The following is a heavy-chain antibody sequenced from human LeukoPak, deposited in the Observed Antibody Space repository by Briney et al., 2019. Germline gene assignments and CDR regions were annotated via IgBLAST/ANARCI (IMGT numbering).Heavy chain of an antibody. D-gene: IGHD6-6*01. Sequence: GESLQISCKGSRYSFTSYWIVWVRQLPGKGLEWMGIIYPGDSDTRYSPSFQCQVTISADKSISIAYLQWSSLKASDTAMYYCARLLAAPVGYLDVWDTAILLTVSS. J-gene: IGHJ4*02. CDR3: ARLLAAPVGYLDV. V-gene: IGHV5-51*01. CDR1: RYSFTSYW. CDR2: IYPGDSDT.